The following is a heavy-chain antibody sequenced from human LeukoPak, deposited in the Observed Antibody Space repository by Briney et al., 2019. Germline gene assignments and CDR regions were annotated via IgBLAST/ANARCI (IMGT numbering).Heavy chain of an antibody. V-gene: IGHV1-18*01. J-gene: IGHJ6*03. D-gene: IGHD1-26*01. CDR2: ISGYNGNT. CDR3: ARDLGPYTGRYYSYYHYMDV. CDR1: GYNFATSG. Sequence: ASVRVSCKAYGYNFATSGIGWVRQAPGQGLEWLGWISGYNGNTKSAPKLQGRVTMTTDTSTDTAYLELGSLRLDDTAIYYCARDLGPYTGRYYSYYHYMDVWAEGPSVTLSS.